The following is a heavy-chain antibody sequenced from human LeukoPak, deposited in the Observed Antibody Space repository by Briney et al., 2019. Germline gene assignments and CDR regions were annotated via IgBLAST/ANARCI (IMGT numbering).Heavy chain of an antibody. V-gene: IGHV3-30-3*01. CDR3: ARDRAVATPLTYYYYYGMDV. Sequence: GRSLRLSCAASGFTFNSYAMHWVRQAPGKGLEWVAVISYDGSNKYYADSVKGRFTISRDNSKNTLYLQMNSLRAEDTAVYYCARDRAVATPLTYYYYYGMDVWGQGTAVTVSS. CDR1: GFTFNSYA. D-gene: IGHD5-12*01. CDR2: ISYDGSNK. J-gene: IGHJ6*02.